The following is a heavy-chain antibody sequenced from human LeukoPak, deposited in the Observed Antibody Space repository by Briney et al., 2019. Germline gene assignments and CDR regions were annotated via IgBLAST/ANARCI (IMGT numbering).Heavy chain of an antibody. CDR1: GGSYSGYY. CDR2: INHSGST. V-gene: IGHV4-34*01. CDR3: ASPGVVIGYFDY. J-gene: IGHJ4*02. Sequence: SETLSLTCAVYGGSYSGYYWSWIRQPPGKGLEWIGEINHSGSTNYNPSLKSRVTISVDTSKNQFSLKLSSVTAADTAVYYCASPGVVIGYFDYWGQGTLVTVSS. D-gene: IGHD3-22*01.